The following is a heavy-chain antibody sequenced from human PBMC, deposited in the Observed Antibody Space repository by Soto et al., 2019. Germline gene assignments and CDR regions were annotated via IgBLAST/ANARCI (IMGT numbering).Heavy chain of an antibody. V-gene: IGHV5-10-1*04. CDR2: IDPSDSYT. CDR3: ARHSLATQPGDY. D-gene: IGHD5-12*01. Sequence: GESLKISCKGSGYSFTSYWISWVRQMPGKGLEWMGRIDPSDSYTNHSPSFQGQVTISVDNSIDTAYLEWTTLRASDSAMYYCARHSLATQPGDYWGQGTRVTVSS. CDR1: GYSFTSYW. J-gene: IGHJ4*02.